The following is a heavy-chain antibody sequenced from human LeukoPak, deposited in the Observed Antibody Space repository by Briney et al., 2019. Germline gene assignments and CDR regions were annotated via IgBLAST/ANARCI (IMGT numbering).Heavy chain of an antibody. J-gene: IGHJ6*03. CDR1: GYTFTGYY. D-gene: IGHD3-9*01. Sequence: GASVKVSCKASGYTFTGYYMHWVRQAPGQGLEWMGWINPNSGGTNYAQKFQGRVTMTRNTSISTAYMELSSLRSEDTAVYYCARAIHPNRANGYFDWLTRNAYYYYYYMDVWGKGTTVTISS. CDR3: ARAIHPNRANGYFDWLTRNAYYYYYYMDV. CDR2: INPNSGGT. V-gene: IGHV1-2*02.